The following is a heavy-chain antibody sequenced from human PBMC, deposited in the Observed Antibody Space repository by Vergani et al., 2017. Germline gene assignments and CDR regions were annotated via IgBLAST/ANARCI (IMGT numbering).Heavy chain of an antibody. V-gene: IGHV1-69*01. D-gene: IGHD2-2*01. J-gene: IGHJ6*03. CDR3: ARDSPCXTSCYEGGGYYYYYMDV. Sequence: QVQLVQSGAEVKKPGSSVKVSCKASGGTFSSYAISWVRQAPGQGLEWMGGIIPIFGTANYAQKFQGRVTITADESTSTAYMELSSLRSEDTAVYYCARDSPCXTSCYEGGGYYYYYMDVWGKGTTVTVSS. CDR2: IIPIFGTA. CDR1: GGTFSSYA.